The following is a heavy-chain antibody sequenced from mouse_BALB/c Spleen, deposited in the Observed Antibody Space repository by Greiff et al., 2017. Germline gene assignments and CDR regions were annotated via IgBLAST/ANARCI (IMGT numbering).Heavy chain of an antibody. J-gene: IGHJ4*01. Sequence: EVQLQESGGGLVKPGGSLKLSCAASGFAFSSYDMSWVRQTPEKRLEWVAYISSGGGSTYYPDTVKGRFTISRDNAKNTLYLQMSSLKSEDTAMYYCARHYYYAMDYWGQGTPVTVSS. CDR3: ARHYYYAMDY. CDR2: ISSGGGST. V-gene: IGHV5-12-1*01. CDR1: GFAFSSYD.